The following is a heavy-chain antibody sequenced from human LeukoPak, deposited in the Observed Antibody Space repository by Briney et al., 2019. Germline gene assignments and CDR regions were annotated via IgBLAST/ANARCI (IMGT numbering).Heavy chain of an antibody. CDR1: GYTFTGYY. D-gene: IGHD1-1*01. V-gene: IGHV1-2*04. CDR2: FNPNSGGT. J-gene: IGHJ6*02. Sequence: ASVKVSCKASGYTFTGYYMHWVRQAPGQGLEWMGWFNPNSGGTNYAQKFQGWVTMTRDTSISTAYMELSRLRSDDTAVYYCARGGRVQLRYYYYYGMDVWGQGTTVTVSS. CDR3: ARGGRVQLRYYYYYGMDV.